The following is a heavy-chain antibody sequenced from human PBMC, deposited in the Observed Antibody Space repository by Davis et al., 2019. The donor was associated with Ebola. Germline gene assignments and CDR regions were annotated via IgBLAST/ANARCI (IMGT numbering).Heavy chain of an antibody. J-gene: IGHJ4*02. CDR1: GFTFSSYT. CDR2: IRSSGSTI. CDR3: ARGRTVTNYVDY. Sequence: GESLKISCAASGFTFSSYTMNWVRQAPGKGLEWVSSIRSSGSTINYADSVKGRFTVSRDNAKNSLYLQMNSLRDEDTAVFYCARGRTVTNYVDYWGPGILVTVSS. D-gene: IGHD4-17*01. V-gene: IGHV3-48*02.